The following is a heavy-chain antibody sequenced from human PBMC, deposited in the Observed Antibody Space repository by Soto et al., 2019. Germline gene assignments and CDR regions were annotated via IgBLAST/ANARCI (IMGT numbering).Heavy chain of an antibody. Sequence: GASVKVSCKASGYTFTGYFMHWVRQAPGQGLEWMGWINPNSGGTNYAQKFQGWVTMTRDTSTSTAYMELSRLRSDDTAVYYCAREGGYSYGRYGMDVWGQGTTVTVSS. CDR2: INPNSGGT. V-gene: IGHV1-2*04. CDR1: GYTFTGYF. CDR3: AREGGYSYGRYGMDV. D-gene: IGHD5-18*01. J-gene: IGHJ6*02.